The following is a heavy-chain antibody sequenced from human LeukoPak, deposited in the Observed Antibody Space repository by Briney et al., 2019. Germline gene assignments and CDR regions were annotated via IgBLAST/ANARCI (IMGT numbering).Heavy chain of an antibody. D-gene: IGHD6-13*01. Sequence: SETLSLTCTVSGGSTSGYSWSWIRQPAGKGLEWIGRVHSGDNSDSIPSLKSRLAMSLDTSTNRFSLKLTSVTAADTAVYYCARGGAHSPSHDYFYQFMDVWGKGTTVTVSS. CDR2: VHSGDNS. J-gene: IGHJ6*03. CDR3: ARGGAHSPSHDYFYQFMDV. CDR1: GGSTSGYS. V-gene: IGHV4-4*07.